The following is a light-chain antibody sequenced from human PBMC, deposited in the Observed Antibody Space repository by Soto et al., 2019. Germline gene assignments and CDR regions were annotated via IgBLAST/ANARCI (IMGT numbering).Light chain of an antibody. Sequence: DIQMTQSPSSLSASVGARVTITCRSSHSISSYLNWYQQKPGKAPKLLIYAASSLQSGGPSRFSGSVSGTDFTLTISSLQPAEFATYYCQHSYSTPISFGHGTRLAIK. CDR1: HSISSY. J-gene: IGKJ5*01. V-gene: IGKV1-39*01. CDR2: AAS. CDR3: QHSYSTPIS.